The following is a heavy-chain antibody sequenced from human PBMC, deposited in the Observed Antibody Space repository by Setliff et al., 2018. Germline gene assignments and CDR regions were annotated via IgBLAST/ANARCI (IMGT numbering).Heavy chain of an antibody. CDR1: GFTFSSYS. Sequence: PGGSLRLSCAASGFTFSSYSRNWFRQAPGKGLEWVSYISSSSSTIYYADSVKCRFTISRDNAKNSLYLQMNSLRAEATAVYYCARDRDESSGWSWGQGTMVTVSS. D-gene: IGHD6-19*01. J-gene: IGHJ3*01. CDR2: ISSSSSTI. CDR3: ARDRDESSGWS. V-gene: IGHV3-48*01.